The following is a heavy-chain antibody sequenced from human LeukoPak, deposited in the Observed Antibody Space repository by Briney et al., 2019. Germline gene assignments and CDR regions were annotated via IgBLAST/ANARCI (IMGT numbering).Heavy chain of an antibody. CDR1: GFTFSSYG. Sequence: GGSLRLSCAASGFTFSSYGMHWVRQAPGKGLEWVAVIWYDGGNKYYADSVKGRFTISRDNSKNTLYLQMNSLGAEDTAVYYCARDRGYGDYYLDYWGQGTLVTVSS. CDR2: IWYDGGNK. V-gene: IGHV3-33*01. D-gene: IGHD4-17*01. CDR3: ARDRGYGDYYLDY. J-gene: IGHJ4*02.